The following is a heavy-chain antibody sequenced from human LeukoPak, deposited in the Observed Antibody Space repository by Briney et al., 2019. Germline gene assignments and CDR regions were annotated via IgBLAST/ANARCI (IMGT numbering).Heavy chain of an antibody. D-gene: IGHD2-15*01. CDR1: GYTFTGYY. J-gene: IGHJ3*01. CDR2: INPNSGGT. V-gene: IGHV1-2*02. Sequence: ASVKVSCKASGYTFTGYYMHWVRQAPGQGLEWMGWINPNSGGTNYAQKFQGRVTMTRDTSISTAYMELSRLTSDDTAVYYCARGSSRGPRDAFDFWGQGTMVTLSS. CDR3: ARGSSRGPRDAFDF.